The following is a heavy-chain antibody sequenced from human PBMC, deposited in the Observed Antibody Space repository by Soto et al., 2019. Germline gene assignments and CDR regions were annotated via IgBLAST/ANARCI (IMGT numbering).Heavy chain of an antibody. J-gene: IGHJ3*02. CDR2: IYYSGST. CDR3: ARTLLTEREIYDAFDI. V-gene: IGHV4-31*03. CDR1: GGSIGSGGYY. D-gene: IGHD2-15*01. Sequence: QVQLQESGPGLVKPSQTLSLTCTVSGGSIGSGGYYWSWIRQHPGKGLEWIGYIYYSGSTYYNPSLKSRVTISVDTSKNQFSLKLSSVTAADTAVYYCARTLLTEREIYDAFDIWGQGTMVTVSS.